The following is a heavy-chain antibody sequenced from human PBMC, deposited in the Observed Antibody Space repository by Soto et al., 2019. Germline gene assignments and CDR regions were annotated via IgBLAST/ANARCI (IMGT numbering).Heavy chain of an antibody. V-gene: IGHV3-23*01. J-gene: IGHJ6*02. CDR3: AKGSSGWHYYYYGMDV. D-gene: IGHD6-19*01. CDR2: ISGSGGST. Sequence: GGSLRLSCAASGFTFSSYAMSWVRQAPGKGLEWVSAISGSGGSTYYADSVKGRFTISRDNSKNPLYLQMNSLRAEDTAVYYCAKGSSGWHYYYYGMDVWGQGTTVTVSS. CDR1: GFTFSSYA.